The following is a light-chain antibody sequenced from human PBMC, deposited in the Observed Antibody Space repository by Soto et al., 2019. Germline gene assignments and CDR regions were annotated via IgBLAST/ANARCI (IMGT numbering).Light chain of an antibody. CDR1: QRISSRY. CDR3: QQYGSSPFT. J-gene: IGKJ3*01. V-gene: IGKV3-20*01. Sequence: EIVLTQSPGTLSLSPGERATLSCRASQRISSRYLAWYQQTPGQAPRLLIYDASSRATGIPDRFSGSGSGTDFTLTISRREPEDFAVYYCQQYGSSPFTFGPGTKVDIK. CDR2: DAS.